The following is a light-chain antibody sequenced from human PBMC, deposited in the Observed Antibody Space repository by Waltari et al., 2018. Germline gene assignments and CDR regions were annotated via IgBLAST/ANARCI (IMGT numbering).Light chain of an antibody. CDR2: SAS. V-gene: IGKV3-20*01. CDR1: QSVSSY. J-gene: IGKJ4*01. Sequence: LTQSPATLSLSPGKRATLSCRASQSVSSYLAWYQQKPGQAPRLLIYSASNRATGIPDRFSGGGSGTYFTLTISSLGPEDFAVYFCQSYSRFPLTFGGGTKVEIE. CDR3: QSYSRFPLT.